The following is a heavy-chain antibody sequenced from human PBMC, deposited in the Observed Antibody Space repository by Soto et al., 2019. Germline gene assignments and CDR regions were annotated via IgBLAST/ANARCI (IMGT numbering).Heavy chain of an antibody. CDR1: GFNFSSYW. J-gene: IGHJ4*02. V-gene: IGHV3-7*03. D-gene: IGHD1-26*01. Sequence: GGSLRLSCAASGFNFSSYWMSWVRQAPGKGQEWVARINQDGSETYYVESVKGRFTISRDNAENSLYLQMNSLRAEDTAVYYCARDYPGGSYYDYWGQGTLVTVSS. CDR2: INQDGSET. CDR3: ARDYPGGSYYDY.